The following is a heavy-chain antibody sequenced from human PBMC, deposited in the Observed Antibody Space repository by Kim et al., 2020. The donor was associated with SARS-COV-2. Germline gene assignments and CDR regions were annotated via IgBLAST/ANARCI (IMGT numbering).Heavy chain of an antibody. CDR2: ISWNSGSI. J-gene: IGHJ2*01. CDR1: GFTFDDYA. V-gene: IGHV3-9*01. D-gene: IGHD2-2*01. Sequence: GGSLRRSCAASGFTFDDYAMHWVRQAPGKGLEWVSGISWNSGSIGYADSVKGRFTISRDNAKNSLYLQMNSLRAEDTALYYCAKEVGYCSSTSCYGRWY. CDR3: AKEVGYCSSTSCYGRWY.